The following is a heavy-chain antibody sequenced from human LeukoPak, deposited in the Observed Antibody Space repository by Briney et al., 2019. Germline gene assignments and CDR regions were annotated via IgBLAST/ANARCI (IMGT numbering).Heavy chain of an antibody. CDR2: ISYDGSNK. D-gene: IGHD6-13*01. Sequence: GGSLRLSCAASGFTFSSYAMHWVRQAPGKGLEWAAVISYDGSNKYYADSVKGRFTISRDNSKNTLYLQMNSLRAEDTAVYYCARDRFSSSWYYFDYWGQGTLVTVSS. CDR1: GFTFSSYA. J-gene: IGHJ4*02. V-gene: IGHV3-30-3*01. CDR3: ARDRFSSSWYYFDY.